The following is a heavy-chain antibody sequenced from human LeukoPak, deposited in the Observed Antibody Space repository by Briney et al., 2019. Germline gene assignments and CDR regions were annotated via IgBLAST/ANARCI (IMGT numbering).Heavy chain of an antibody. Sequence: PGGSLRLSCAASGFTFSNFWMMWVRQAPGKGLEWVANINRDGSEKNYVDSVKGRFTISRDNARNSPYLQMNTLRAEETAVYYCARDRYYVSGTYYRFDYWGPGALVTVSS. V-gene: IGHV3-7*01. D-gene: IGHD3-10*01. CDR3: ARDRYYVSGTYYRFDY. J-gene: IGHJ4*02. CDR1: GFTFSNFW. CDR2: INRDGSEK.